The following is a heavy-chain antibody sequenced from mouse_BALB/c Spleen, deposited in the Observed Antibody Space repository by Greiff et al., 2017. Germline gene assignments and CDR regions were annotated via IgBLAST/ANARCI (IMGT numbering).Heavy chain of an antibody. CDR1: GFAFSSYD. CDR3: ARLQLGRWYFDV. J-gene: IGHJ1*01. D-gene: IGHD4-1*02. V-gene: IGHV5-12-1*01. CDR2: ISSGGGST. Sequence: EVKVVESGGGLVKPGGSLKLSCAASGFAFSSYDMSWVRQTPEKRLEWVAYISSGGGSTYYPDTVKGRFTISRDNAKNTLYLQMSSLKSEDTAMYYCARLQLGRWYFDVWGAGTTVTVSS.